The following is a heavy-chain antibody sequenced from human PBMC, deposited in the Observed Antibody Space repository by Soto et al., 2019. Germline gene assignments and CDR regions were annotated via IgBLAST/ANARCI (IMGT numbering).Heavy chain of an antibody. Sequence: QVQLQESGPGLVKPSGTLSLTCGVSSGSISSSNWWSWVRQPPGRGLEWIGEISHGGTTNYNPSLESRVTMSLDKSRNQFSLKLSSVTAAHTAVYYCATQTYSYNWHRWGQGTLVTVSS. CDR2: ISHGGTT. J-gene: IGHJ5*02. CDR1: SGSISSSNW. CDR3: ATQTYSYNWHR. D-gene: IGHD1-1*01. V-gene: IGHV4-4*02.